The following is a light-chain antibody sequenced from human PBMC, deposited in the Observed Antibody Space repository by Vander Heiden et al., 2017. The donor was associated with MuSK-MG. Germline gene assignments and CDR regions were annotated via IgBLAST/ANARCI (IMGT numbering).Light chain of an antibody. V-gene: IGKV1-5*01. CDR2: DAS. CDR1: QDINSW. J-gene: IGKJ1*01. CDR3: HQDETFST. Sequence: DIRVTHSPSTLSASVGDRVTITCRASQDINSWLDWYQQKSGKAPKLLIYDASNLERGVPSRFSGSGSGTEFTLTISSLQPDDIATYYCHQDETFSTFGQGTKVEVK.